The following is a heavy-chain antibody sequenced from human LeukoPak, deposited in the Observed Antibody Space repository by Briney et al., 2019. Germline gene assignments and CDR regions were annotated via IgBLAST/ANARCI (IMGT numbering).Heavy chain of an antibody. CDR2: VDPEDGET. D-gene: IGHD1-26*01. Sequence: ASVKISCKVSGYTFTDYYMHWVQQAPGKGLEWMGLVDPEDGETIYAEKFQGRVTITADTSTDTAYMEPSSLRSEDTAVYYCATGKGATTFDYWGQGTLVTVSS. V-gene: IGHV1-69-2*01. CDR1: GYTFTDYY. J-gene: IGHJ4*02. CDR3: ATGKGATTFDY.